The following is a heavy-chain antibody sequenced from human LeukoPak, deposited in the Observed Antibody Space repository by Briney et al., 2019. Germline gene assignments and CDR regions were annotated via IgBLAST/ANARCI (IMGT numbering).Heavy chain of an antibody. Sequence: GGPLRPSGAASGFTFRGYKMNWVRQAPGKGLGWVSYISSIGSTIYYADSVKGRFTISRDNAKNSLYLQMNSLRAEDTAVYYCARNPDYDFWSGYYTGPDYWGQGTLVTVSS. V-gene: IGHV3-48*03. CDR3: ARNPDYDFWSGYYTGPDY. D-gene: IGHD3-3*01. CDR1: GFTFRGYK. J-gene: IGHJ4*02. CDR2: ISSIGSTI.